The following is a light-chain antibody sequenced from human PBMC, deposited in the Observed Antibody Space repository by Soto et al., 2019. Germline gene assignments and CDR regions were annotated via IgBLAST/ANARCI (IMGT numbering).Light chain of an antibody. J-gene: IGLJ2*01. V-gene: IGLV2-8*01. Sequence: QSALTQPPSASGSPGQSVAISCTGTSSDIGGYNYVSWYQQHPGKAPKLVIYEVTKRPSGVPDRFSGSKSGNTASLTVSGFQAEDEGDYYCTSYADSNILIFGGGTKLTVL. CDR2: EVT. CDR1: SSDIGGYNY. CDR3: TSYADSNILI.